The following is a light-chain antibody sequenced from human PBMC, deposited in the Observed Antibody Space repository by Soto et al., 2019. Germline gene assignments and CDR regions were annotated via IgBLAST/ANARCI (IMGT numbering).Light chain of an antibody. V-gene: IGKV3-11*01. Sequence: EIVLTQSPATLSSSPGERATLSCRASQSVNNYLAWYQQKPGQAPRLLIYDASNRATGIPARFSGSGYGTDFTLTISSLEPEDFAVYYCQHRRSWPLTFGGGTEVEIK. CDR3: QHRRSWPLT. J-gene: IGKJ4*01. CDR1: QSVNNY. CDR2: DAS.